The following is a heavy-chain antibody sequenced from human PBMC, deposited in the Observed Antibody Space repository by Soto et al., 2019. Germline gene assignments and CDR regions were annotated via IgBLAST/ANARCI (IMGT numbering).Heavy chain of an antibody. J-gene: IGHJ3*02. D-gene: IGHD6-19*01. Sequence: PGGSLRLSCAASGFTFSSYGMHWVRQAPGKGLEWVAVIWYDGSNKYYADSVKGRFTISRDNSKNTLYLQMNSLRAEDTAVYYCARSYRSGWYDAFDIWGQGTMVTVSS. CDR3: ARSYRSGWYDAFDI. CDR2: IWYDGSNK. V-gene: IGHV3-33*01. CDR1: GFTFSSYG.